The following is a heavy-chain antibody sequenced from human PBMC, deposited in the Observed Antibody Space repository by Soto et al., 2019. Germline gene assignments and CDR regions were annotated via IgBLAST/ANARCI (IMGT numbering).Heavy chain of an antibody. CDR2: IYTGGST. CDR1: GGSISSYY. Sequence: PSETLSLTCTVSGGSISSYYWSWIRQPAGKGLEWIGRIYTGGSTNYNPSLKSRVTMSVDTSKNQFSLKLSSVTAADTAVYYCARNPGPDCSGGSCFPRYSWFDPWGQGTLVTVSS. J-gene: IGHJ5*02. D-gene: IGHD2-15*01. V-gene: IGHV4-4*07. CDR3: ARNPGPDCSGGSCFPRYSWFDP.